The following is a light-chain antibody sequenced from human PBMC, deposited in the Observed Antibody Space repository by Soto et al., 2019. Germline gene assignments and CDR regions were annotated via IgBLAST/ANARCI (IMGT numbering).Light chain of an antibody. J-gene: IGKJ4*01. CDR1: QSVSSSY. Sequence: IVLTQSPGTLSLSPGERATLSCRASQSVSSSYLAWYQQKPGQAPRLLIYGASSRATGILDRFSGSGSGTDFTLTISRLEPEDFAVYYCQQYGSSLGVTFGGGTKVDIK. CDR3: QQYGSSLGVT. V-gene: IGKV3-20*01. CDR2: GAS.